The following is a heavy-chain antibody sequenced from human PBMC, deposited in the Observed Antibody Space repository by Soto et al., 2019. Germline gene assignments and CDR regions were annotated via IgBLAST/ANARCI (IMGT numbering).Heavy chain of an antibody. CDR3: ARSRIAAAGPRGGWFDP. D-gene: IGHD6-13*01. J-gene: IGHJ5*02. Sequence: SGPTLVNPTQTLTLTCTFSGFSLSTSGMRVSWIRQPPGKALEWPARIDWDDDKFYSTSLKTRLTISKDTSKNQVVLTMTNMDPVDTATYYCARSRIAAAGPRGGWFDPWGQGTLVTVSS. V-gene: IGHV2-70*04. CDR1: GFSLSTSGMR. CDR2: IDWDDDK.